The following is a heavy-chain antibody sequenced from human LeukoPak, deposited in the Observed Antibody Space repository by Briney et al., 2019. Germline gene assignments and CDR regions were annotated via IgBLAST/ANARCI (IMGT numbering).Heavy chain of an antibody. CDR3: AKPLEKYTYGGNFDY. J-gene: IGHJ4*02. CDR1: GFTFSIYA. V-gene: IGHV3-23*01. D-gene: IGHD4-23*01. Sequence: PGGSLRLSCEASGFTFSIYAMSWVRQAPGKGLALVSVISSSADRTYYADSVKGRFTISRDNSKNTLYLQMNNLRAEDTAVYYCAKPLEKYTYGGNFDYWGQGILVTVSS. CDR2: ISSSADRT.